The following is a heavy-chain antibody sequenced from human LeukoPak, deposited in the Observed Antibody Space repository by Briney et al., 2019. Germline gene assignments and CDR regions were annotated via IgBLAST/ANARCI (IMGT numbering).Heavy chain of an antibody. CDR1: GFTFDDYG. CDR3: ARGLHYYYYMDV. V-gene: IGHV3-20*04. J-gene: IGHJ6*03. CDR2: INWNGGST. Sequence: GESLRLSCAASGFTFDDYGMSWVRQAPGKGLEWVSGINWNGGSTGYADSVKGRFTISRDNAKNSLYLQMNSLRAEDTALYYCARGLHYYYYMDVWGKGTTVTVSS. D-gene: IGHD2-15*01.